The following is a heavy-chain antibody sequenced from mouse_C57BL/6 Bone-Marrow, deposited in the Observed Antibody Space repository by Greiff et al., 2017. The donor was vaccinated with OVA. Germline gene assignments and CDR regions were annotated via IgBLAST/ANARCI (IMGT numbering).Heavy chain of an antibody. V-gene: IGHV1-15*01. CDR3: TRGYSNYYAMDY. CDR2: IDPETGGT. Sequence: LVESGAELVRPGASVTLSCKASGYTFTDYEMHWVKQTPVHGLEWIGAIDPETGGTAYHQKFKGKAILTADKSSSTAYMELRSLTSEDSAVDYCTRGYSNYYAMDYWGQGTSVTVSS. J-gene: IGHJ4*01. CDR1: GYTFTDYE. D-gene: IGHD2-5*01.